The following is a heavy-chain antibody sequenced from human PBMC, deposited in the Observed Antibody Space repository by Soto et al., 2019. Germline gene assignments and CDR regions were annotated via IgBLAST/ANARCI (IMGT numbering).Heavy chain of an antibody. CDR3: ARGPDLGWD. V-gene: IGHV4-4*02. J-gene: IGHJ4*02. D-gene: IGHD3-16*01. CDR1: GGSISSSHW. CDR2: IYHTETT. Sequence: QLQLQESGPGLVKPSGTLSLTCAVSGGSISSSHWWSWVRQPPRKGLELIGKIYHTETTNYNPSPTSRINMSIDNSNNQLSLILRSVTAADTAVYYCARGPDLGWDWGQGTLVTVSS.